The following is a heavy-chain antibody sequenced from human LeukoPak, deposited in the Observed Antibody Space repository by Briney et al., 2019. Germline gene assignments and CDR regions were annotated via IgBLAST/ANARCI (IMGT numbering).Heavy chain of an antibody. CDR1: GFTFSSYA. Sequence: GGSLRLSCAASGFTFSSYAMSWVRQAPGKGLEWVSAISGSGGSTYYADSVKGRFTISGDYSKNTLNLQMNSLRAEDTAVYYCAKFGRVFDTSGYYWFPNWGQGILVTVSS. V-gene: IGHV3-23*01. CDR3: AKFGRVFDTSGYYWFPN. J-gene: IGHJ4*02. D-gene: IGHD3-22*01. CDR2: ISGSGGST.